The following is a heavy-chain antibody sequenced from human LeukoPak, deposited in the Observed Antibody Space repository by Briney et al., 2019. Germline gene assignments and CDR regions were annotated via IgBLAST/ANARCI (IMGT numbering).Heavy chain of an antibody. V-gene: IGHV1-8*02. J-gene: IGHJ4*02. CDR1: GGTFSSYA. Sequence: ASVKVSCKASGGTFSSYAISWVRQAPGQGLEWIGWMNPNSGDADYTQKFKGRVTFTRDTSTRTAYMEVNSLGSEDTAVYYCARSNFGGNVHFDYWGQGTLVTVSS. D-gene: IGHD4-23*01. CDR2: MNPNSGDA. CDR3: ARSNFGGNVHFDY.